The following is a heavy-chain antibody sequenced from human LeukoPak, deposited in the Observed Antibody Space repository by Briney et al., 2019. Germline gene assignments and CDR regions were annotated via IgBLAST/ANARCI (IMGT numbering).Heavy chain of an antibody. V-gene: IGHV4-34*01. CDR2: IDHSGSA. Sequence: SETLSLTCGVYGGSFSAYYWSWVRQPPGKGLEWIGEIDHSGSANYDSSLKPRVTLSVDTSKKTFSLRLTSVTAADTAVYFCARVRTSSLPGYFYMDAWGKGATVTVSS. CDR1: GGSFSAYY. J-gene: IGHJ6*03. CDR3: ARVRTSSLPGYFYMDA. D-gene: IGHD2-2*01.